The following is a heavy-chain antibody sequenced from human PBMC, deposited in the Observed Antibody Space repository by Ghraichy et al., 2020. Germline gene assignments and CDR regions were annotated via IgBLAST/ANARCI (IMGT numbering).Heavy chain of an antibody. V-gene: IGHV3-30*02. CDR2: IRYDGSDK. J-gene: IGHJ6*02. CDR3: AKALESPMATGYYYYYGMDV. CDR1: GFTFSSYG. Sequence: GESLNISCAASGFTFSSYGMHWVRQAPGKGLEWVTFIRYDGSDKYYADSVKGRFTISRDNSKNTLYLQMNSLRPEDSAVYYCAKALESPMATGYYYYYGMDVWGQGTTVTVSS. D-gene: IGHD5-24*01.